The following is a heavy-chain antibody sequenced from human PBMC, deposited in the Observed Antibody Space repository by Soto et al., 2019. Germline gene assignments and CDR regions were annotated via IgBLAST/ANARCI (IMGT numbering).Heavy chain of an antibody. CDR3: ARGEDAFFYYGLDV. CDR2: ISGSGAGT. Sequence: GGSLRLSCAASGFTFSSYAMSWVRQAPGKGLEWVSAISGSGAGTYYADSVKGRFTISRDNSKNTVYLQMNSLRAEDTAVYYCARGEDAFFYYGLDVWGQGITVTVSS. V-gene: IGHV3-23*01. CDR1: GFTFSSYA. J-gene: IGHJ6*02.